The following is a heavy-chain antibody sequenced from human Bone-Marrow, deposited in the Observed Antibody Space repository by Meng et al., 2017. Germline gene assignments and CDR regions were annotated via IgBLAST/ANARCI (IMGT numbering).Heavy chain of an antibody. D-gene: IGHD6-13*01. V-gene: IGHV3-20*04. J-gene: IGHJ4*02. CDR3: ARWIQYSSSWPSFDY. Sequence: GESLKISCAASGFTFDDYGMSWVRQAPGKGLEWVSGINWNGGSTGYADSVKGRFTISRDNAKNSLYLQMNSLRAEDTAVYYCARWIQYSSSWPSFDYWGQGTLVTVSS. CDR2: INWNGGST. CDR1: GFTFDDYG.